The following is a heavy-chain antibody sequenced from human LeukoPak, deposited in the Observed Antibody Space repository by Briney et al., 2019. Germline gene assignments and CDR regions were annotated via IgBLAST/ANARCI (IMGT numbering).Heavy chain of an antibody. CDR1: GYTFMIYY. V-gene: IGHV1-46*01. CDR3: ARDLTTVVTPLPYFDY. Sequence: ALVKVSCKASGYTFMIYYMHWVRQAPGQGLEWMGIINPSGGSTSYAQKFQGRVTMTRDTSTSTVYMELSSLRSEDTAVYYCARDLTTVVTPLPYFDYWGQGTLVTVSS. D-gene: IGHD4-23*01. CDR2: INPSGGST. J-gene: IGHJ4*02.